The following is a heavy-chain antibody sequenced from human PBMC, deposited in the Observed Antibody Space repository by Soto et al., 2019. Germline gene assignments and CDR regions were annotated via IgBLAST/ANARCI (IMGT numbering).Heavy chain of an antibody. Sequence: QVQLVQSGAEVRTPGASVKIPCKASGYTFRSYGVQWVRQAPGQSLEWVGWSNGGNGFTKYSQELQDRVTITRDTAASTIYMELRGLTSDDTAVYYCARLSYSDALDVWGQGTTVTVSS. D-gene: IGHD4-17*01. J-gene: IGHJ6*02. V-gene: IGHV1-3*02. CDR1: GYTFRSYG. CDR2: SNGGNGFT. CDR3: ARLSYSDALDV.